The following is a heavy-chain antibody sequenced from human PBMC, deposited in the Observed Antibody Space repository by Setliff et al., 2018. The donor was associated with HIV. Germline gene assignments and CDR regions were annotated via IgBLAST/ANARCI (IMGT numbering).Heavy chain of an antibody. CDR2: VSHSAGT. J-gene: IGHJ4*02. CDR1: PGSITVYY. V-gene: IGHV4-59*01. Sequence: SETLSLTCNVSPGSITVYYWTWVRQPPGRGLEWIGYVSHSAGTSYNPSLIIRVTMSVDPSRDQFSLTLTSVTFADTAIYYCAGYTTAWFAPYWGQGTLVTVSS. CDR3: AGYTTAWFAPY. D-gene: IGHD6-19*01.